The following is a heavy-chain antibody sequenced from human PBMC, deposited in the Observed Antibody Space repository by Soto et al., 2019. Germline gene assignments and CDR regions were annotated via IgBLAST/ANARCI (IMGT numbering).Heavy chain of an antibody. CDR2: IIPILGIA. D-gene: IGHD6-19*01. J-gene: IGHJ3*02. V-gene: IGHV1-69*04. CDR3: ARDSSGWHLVQPHKRTMAFES. Sequence: GASVKVSCKASGGTFSSYTISWVRQAPGQGLEWMGRIIPILGIANYAQKFQGRVTITADKSTSTAYMELSSLRSEDTAVYYCARDSSGWHLVQPHKRTMAFESWGQGTMVTVSS. CDR1: GGTFSSYT.